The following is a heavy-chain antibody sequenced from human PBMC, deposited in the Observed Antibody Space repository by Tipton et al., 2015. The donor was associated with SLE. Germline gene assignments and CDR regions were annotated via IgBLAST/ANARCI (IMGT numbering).Heavy chain of an antibody. J-gene: IGHJ6*03. D-gene: IGHD6-13*01. V-gene: IGHV4-4*02. Sequence: TLSLTCAVSGGSISSSNWWIWVRRPPGKGLEWIGEVLHSGSTVYNPSLKSRVTISVDTSKNQFSLKLSSVTAADTAVYYCARRGDYSSSWYVAYYYYMDVWGKGTTVIVSS. CDR3: ARRGDYSSSWYVAYYYYMDV. CDR2: VLHSGST. CDR1: GGSISSSNW.